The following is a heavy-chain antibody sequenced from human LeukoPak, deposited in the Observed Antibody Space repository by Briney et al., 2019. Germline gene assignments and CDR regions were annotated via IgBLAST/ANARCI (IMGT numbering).Heavy chain of an antibody. CDR1: GLIFSSYW. D-gene: IGHD5-12*01. J-gene: IGHJ4*02. Sequence: PGGSLRLSCAASGLIFSSYWMSWIRQPPGKGLEWIGYIYYSGSTNYNPSLKSRVTISVDTSKNQFSLKLSSVTAADTAVYYCARGGSWLVKFDYWGQGTLVTVSS. CDR3: ARGGSWLVKFDY. V-gene: IGHV4-59*08. CDR2: IYYSGST.